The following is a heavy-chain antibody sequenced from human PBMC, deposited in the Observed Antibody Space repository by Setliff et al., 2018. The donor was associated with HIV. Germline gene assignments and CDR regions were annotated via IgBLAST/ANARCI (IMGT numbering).Heavy chain of an antibody. CDR2: IDNDGTSP. V-gene: IGHV3-74*01. J-gene: IGHJ4*02. CDR3: ARGDGGLDS. D-gene: IGHD3-3*01. Sequence: HPGGSLRLSCAASGFTFNTYWMHWVRQAPGKGPMWISHIDNDGTSPTYADSVKGRFTVSRDNAKNTVYLQMNSLRADDTGFYYCARGDGGLDSWGQGTLVTVSS. CDR1: GFTFNTYW.